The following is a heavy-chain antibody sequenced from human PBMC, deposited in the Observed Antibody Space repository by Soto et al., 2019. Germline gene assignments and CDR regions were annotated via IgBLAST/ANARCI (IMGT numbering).Heavy chain of an antibody. D-gene: IGHD3-22*01. J-gene: IGHJ4*02. CDR1: GYTFTSYG. CDR2: ISAYNGNT. CDR3: ARDSPYYYDSSGYYSGDY. V-gene: IGHV1-18*01. Sequence: ASVKVSCKASGYTFTSYGISWVRQAPGQGLEWMGWISAYNGNTNYAQKLQGRVTMTTDTSTSTAYMELRSLRSDDTAVYYCARDSPYYYDSSGYYSGDYWGQGTLVTVSS.